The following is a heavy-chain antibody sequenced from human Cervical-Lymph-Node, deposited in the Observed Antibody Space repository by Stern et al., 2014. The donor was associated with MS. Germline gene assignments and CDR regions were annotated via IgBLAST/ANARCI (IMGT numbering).Heavy chain of an antibody. CDR3: ARDNWNYGYYYGMDV. CDR1: GGTFTSYG. J-gene: IGHJ6*02. V-gene: IGHV1-69*01. CDR2: IIPIFGTA. D-gene: IGHD1-7*01. Sequence: VQLVESGAEVKKPGSSVKVSCKASGGTFTSYGISWVRLAPGQGLEWMGGIIPIFGTANYAQKLQGRVTITADESTSTAYMELSSLRSEDTAVYYCARDNWNYGYYYGMDVWGQGTTVTVSS.